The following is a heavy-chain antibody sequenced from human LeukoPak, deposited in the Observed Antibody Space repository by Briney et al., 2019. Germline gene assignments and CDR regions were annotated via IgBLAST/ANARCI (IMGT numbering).Heavy chain of an antibody. Sequence: GGSLRLSCAASGFTFSSYWMHWVRQAPGKGLVWVSRIKSDGSNTNYADSVKGRFTISRDSAKHTLHLQMNSLRAEDTAVYYCAKDRGRPSTAFDYWGQGTLVTVSS. D-gene: IGHD3-10*01. CDR2: IKSDGSNT. CDR1: GFTFSSYW. J-gene: IGHJ4*02. CDR3: AKDRGRPSTAFDY. V-gene: IGHV3-74*01.